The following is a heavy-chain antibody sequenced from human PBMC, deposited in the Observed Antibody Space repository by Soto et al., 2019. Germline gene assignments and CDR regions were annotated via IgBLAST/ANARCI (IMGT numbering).Heavy chain of an antibody. CDR2: ISGSGGRT. CDR1: GFTFTSYV. D-gene: IGHD6-13*01. J-gene: IGHJ4*02. V-gene: IGHV3-23*01. Sequence: EVQLLESGGGLVQPGGSLRLSCAASGFTFTSYVVSWVRQAPGKGLEWVSAISGSGGRTYYADSVKGRFTISRDNSKNTMYLQMNSLRAEDTAVYYCAKAAAIAAAGWAYFDYWGQGTLVTVSS. CDR3: AKAAAIAAAGWAYFDY.